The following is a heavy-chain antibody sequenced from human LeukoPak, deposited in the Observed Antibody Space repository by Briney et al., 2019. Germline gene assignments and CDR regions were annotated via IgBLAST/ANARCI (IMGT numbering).Heavy chain of an antibody. CDR3: ARVRPYSSSLMDV. J-gene: IGHJ6*03. D-gene: IGHD6-6*01. Sequence: SETLSLTCTVSGGSISSYYWSWIRQPPGKGLEWIGYIYYSGSTNYNPSLKSRVTISVDTSKNQFSLKLSSVTAADTAVYYCARVRPYSSSLMDVWGKGTTVTVSS. V-gene: IGHV4-59*01. CDR1: GGSISSYY. CDR2: IYYSGST.